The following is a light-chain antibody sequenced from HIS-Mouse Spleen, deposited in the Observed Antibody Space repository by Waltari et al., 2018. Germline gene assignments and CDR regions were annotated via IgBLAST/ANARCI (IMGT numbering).Light chain of an antibody. V-gene: IGKV1-39*01. CDR1: QSISSY. CDR2: AAS. J-gene: IGKJ2*01. Sequence: DIQMTQSPSSLSPSVADRVTITCRASQSISSYLNLYQQKPGKAPKLLIYAASSLQSGVPSRFSGSGSGTDFTLTISSLQPEDFATYYCQQSYSTPNTFGQGTKLEIK. CDR3: QQSYSTPNT.